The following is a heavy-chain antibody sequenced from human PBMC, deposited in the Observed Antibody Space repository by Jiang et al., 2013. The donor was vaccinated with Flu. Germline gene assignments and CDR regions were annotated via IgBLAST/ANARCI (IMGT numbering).Heavy chain of an antibody. J-gene: IGHJ4*02. CDR3: AGAPLYHYYGSPFDY. Sequence: GAEVKKPGASVRVSCETSGYTFTAYYVHWVRQAPGQGLEWVGRINPNSGGTNFAQKFQGRVTMTRDTSISTAYMGLSSLRSDDTAVYYCAGAPLYHYYGSPFDYWGQGTLVTVSS. D-gene: IGHD3-10*01. CDR1: GYTFTAYY. V-gene: IGHV1-2*06. CDR2: INPNSGGT.